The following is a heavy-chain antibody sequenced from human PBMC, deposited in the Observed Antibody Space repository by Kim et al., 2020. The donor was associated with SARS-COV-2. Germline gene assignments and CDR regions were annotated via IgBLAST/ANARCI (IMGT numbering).Heavy chain of an antibody. CDR2: IWYDGSNK. V-gene: IGHV3-33*01. J-gene: IGHJ4*02. Sequence: GGSLRLSCAASGFTFSSYGMHWVRQAPGKGLEWVAVIWYDGSNKYYADSVKGRFTISRDNSKNTLYLQMNSLRAEDTAVYYCARGWRGYYDFWSGYSYYFDYWGQGTLVTVSS. CDR1: GFTFSSYG. CDR3: ARGWRGYYDFWSGYSYYFDY. D-gene: IGHD3-3*01.